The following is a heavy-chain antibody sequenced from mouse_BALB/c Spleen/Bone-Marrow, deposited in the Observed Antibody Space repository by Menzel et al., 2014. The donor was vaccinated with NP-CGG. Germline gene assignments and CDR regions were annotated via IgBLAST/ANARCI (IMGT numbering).Heavy chain of an antibody. V-gene: IGHV7-3*02. CDR3: ARDRNFGSSWYFDV. Sequence: VQLKESGGGLVQPGGSLRLPCATSGFTFTDYYMSWVRQPPGKALEWLGFIRNKANGYTTEYSTSMKGRFTISRDNSQSILYLQMNTLRAEDSATYYCARDRNFGSSWYFDVWGAGTTVTVSS. J-gene: IGHJ1*01. D-gene: IGHD1-1*01. CDR2: IRNKANGYTT. CDR1: GFTFTDYY.